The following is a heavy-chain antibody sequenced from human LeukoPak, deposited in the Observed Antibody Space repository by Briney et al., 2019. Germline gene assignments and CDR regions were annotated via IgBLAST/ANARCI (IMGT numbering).Heavy chain of an antibody. J-gene: IGHJ3*02. Sequence: SETLSLTCTASGGSISSYYWSWIRQLPGKGLEWIGYIYYSGSTDYNPSLKSRVTISVDTSKNQFSLKLSSVTAADTAVYYCARRYCSSTSCYPDAFDIWGQGTMVTVSS. CDR2: IYYSGST. V-gene: IGHV4-59*01. CDR3: ARRYCSSTSCYPDAFDI. CDR1: GGSISSYY. D-gene: IGHD2-2*01.